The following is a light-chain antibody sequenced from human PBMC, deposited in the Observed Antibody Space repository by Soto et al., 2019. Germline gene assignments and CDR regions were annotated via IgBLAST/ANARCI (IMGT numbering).Light chain of an antibody. CDR2: FNSDGSH. CDR1: SGHSSYA. Sequence: QAVVTQSPSASASLGASVKLTCTLSSGHSSYAIAWHQQQPEQGHRYLMKFNSDGSHSKGDGIPDRFSGSSSGAERYLAISSLQSEDEADYYCQTWGTGIVVFGGGTKLTVL. J-gene: IGLJ2*01. V-gene: IGLV4-69*01. CDR3: QTWGTGIVV.